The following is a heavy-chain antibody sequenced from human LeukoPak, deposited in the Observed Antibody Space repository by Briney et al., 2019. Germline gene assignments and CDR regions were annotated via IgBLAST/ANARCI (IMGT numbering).Heavy chain of an antibody. D-gene: IGHD3-22*01. CDR2: ISSSSSTI. J-gene: IGHJ3*02. CDR3: ARDGIVVNGAFDI. CDR1: GFTFSSYS. Sequence: PGGSLRLSCAASGFTFSSYSMNWVRQAPGKGLEWVSYISSSSSTIYYADSVKGRFTISRDDAKNSLYPQMNSLRAEDTAVYYCARDGIVVNGAFDIWGQGTMVTVSS. V-gene: IGHV3-48*01.